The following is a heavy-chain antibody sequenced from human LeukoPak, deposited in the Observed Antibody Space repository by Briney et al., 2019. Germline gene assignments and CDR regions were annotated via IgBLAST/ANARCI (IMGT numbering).Heavy chain of an antibody. V-gene: IGHV1-18*01. CDR3: ARYGDYASRFDY. Sequence: ASVKVSCKASGYTFTSYGISWVRQAPGQGVERMGWISAYNGNTNYAQKLQGRVTMTTDTSMSTAYMELRSLRSDDTAVYYCARYGDYASRFDYWGQGTLVTVYS. CDR2: ISAYNGNT. CDR1: GYTFTSYG. D-gene: IGHD4-17*01. J-gene: IGHJ4*02.